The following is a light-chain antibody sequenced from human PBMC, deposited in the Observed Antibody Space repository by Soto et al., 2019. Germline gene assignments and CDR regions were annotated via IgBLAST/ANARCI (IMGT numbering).Light chain of an antibody. V-gene: IGLV2-14*01. J-gene: IGLJ1*01. CDR1: GSDVGNYKY. CDR3: SSYTSISPLGV. CDR2: EVS. Sequence: QSVLTQPASVSGSPGQSITISCTGTGSDVGNYKYVSWYQQHPGKAPKLIIFEVSNRPSGVSDRFSGSKSGNTASLTISGLQAEDEADYYCSSYTSISPLGVFGTGTKVTVL.